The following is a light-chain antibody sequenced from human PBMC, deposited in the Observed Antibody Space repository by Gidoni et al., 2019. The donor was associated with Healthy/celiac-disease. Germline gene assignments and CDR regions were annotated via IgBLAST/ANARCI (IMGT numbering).Light chain of an antibody. Sequence: EVVLTHSPATLSLSPGARATLSCRASPSISSIYLAWYQQKPGQAPRLLVYGASSRATGIPDRCSGSGSGTDFTLNISRLEPEDFAVYYCQQYSGSPWTFGQGTKVEIK. CDR2: GAS. J-gene: IGKJ1*01. V-gene: IGKV3-20*01. CDR3: QQYSGSPWT. CDR1: PSISSIY.